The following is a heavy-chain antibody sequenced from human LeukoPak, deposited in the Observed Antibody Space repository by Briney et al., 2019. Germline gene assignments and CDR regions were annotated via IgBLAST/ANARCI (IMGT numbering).Heavy chain of an antibody. J-gene: IGHJ4*02. V-gene: IGHV3-48*02. CDR1: GLTFSSYR. CDR2: ISSSSSTI. D-gene: IGHD4-17*01. Sequence: RGSLRLSCAASGLTFSSYRMNWVRQAPGKGLEWVSYISSSSSTIYYADSVKGRFTISRDNAKNSLYLQMNSLRDEGTAVYYCARCAYGEDYFDYWGQGTLVTVSS. CDR3: ARCAYGEDYFDY.